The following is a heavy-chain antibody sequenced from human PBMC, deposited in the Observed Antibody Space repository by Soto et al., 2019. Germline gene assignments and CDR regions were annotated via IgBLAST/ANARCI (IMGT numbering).Heavy chain of an antibody. CDR2: ISAYNGNT. V-gene: IGHV1-18*01. CDR3: AREHGYSSGWSYYYYYYGMDV. CDR1: GYTFTSYG. J-gene: IGHJ6*02. Sequence: ASVKVSFKASGYTFTSYGISWVRQAPGQGLEWMGWISAYNGNTNYAQKLQGRVTMTTDTSTSTAYMELRSLRSDDTAVHYCAREHGYSSGWSYYYYYYGMDVWGQGTTVTVSS. D-gene: IGHD6-19*01.